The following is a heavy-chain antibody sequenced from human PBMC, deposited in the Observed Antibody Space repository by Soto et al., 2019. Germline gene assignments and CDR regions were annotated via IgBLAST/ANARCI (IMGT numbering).Heavy chain of an antibody. Sequence: QVHLVQSGAEVKKPGASVKVSCKACGYTFTSYGITWVRRARGQGLEWMGWISAHNGNTDYAQKLQGRVIVTRDTSTSTAYMELRSLRSDDTAVYYCARGRYGDYWGQGALVTLSS. CDR1: GYTFTSYG. D-gene: IGHD1-1*01. J-gene: IGHJ4*02. V-gene: IGHV1-18*01. CDR2: ISAHNGNT. CDR3: ARGRYGDY.